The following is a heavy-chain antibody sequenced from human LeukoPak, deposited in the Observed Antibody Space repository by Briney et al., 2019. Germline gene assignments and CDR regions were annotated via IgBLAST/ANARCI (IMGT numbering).Heavy chain of an antibody. CDR1: GGTFSSYA. J-gene: IGHJ4*02. D-gene: IGHD2-21*02. CDR2: IIPILNIV. Sequence: SVKVSCKASGGTFSSYAISWVRQAPGQGLEWMGTIIPILNIVNYAQNFQGRVTITADTSTTTAYMEQRSLRSEDTAVYYCAIRSDGAYCGGDCFYLDYWGQGTLVTVSS. CDR3: AIRSDGAYCGGDCFYLDY. V-gene: IGHV1-69*04.